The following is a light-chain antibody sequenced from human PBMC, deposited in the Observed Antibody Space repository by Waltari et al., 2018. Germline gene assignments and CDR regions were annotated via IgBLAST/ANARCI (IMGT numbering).Light chain of an antibody. V-gene: IGKV3-15*01. J-gene: IGKJ5*01. Sequence: EIVLPQSPATLSVSPGERATLSCRASQSVSSNLAWYQQKPGQPPRLLISGASTRAAGIPARFSGSGSAIEFTLTISSLQSEDFAVYYCHQYNNWPPITFGQGTRLEIK. CDR1: QSVSSN. CDR2: GAS. CDR3: HQYNNWPPIT.